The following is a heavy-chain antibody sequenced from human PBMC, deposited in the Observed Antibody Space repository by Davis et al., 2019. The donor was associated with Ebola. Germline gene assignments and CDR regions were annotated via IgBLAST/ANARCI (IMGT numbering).Heavy chain of an antibody. D-gene: IGHD4/OR15-4a*01. CDR2: INEDGTKQ. Sequence: GESLKISCAAASGFTFTSHWMSWVRQAPGKGLEWLANINEDGTKQYYVDAVKGRFTISRDNAKNSLYLQMNSLRAEDTGVYYCARDDYGFRYWGQGTLVTVSS. J-gene: IGHJ4*02. CDR1: GFTFTSHW. CDR3: ARDDYGFRY. V-gene: IGHV3-7*01.